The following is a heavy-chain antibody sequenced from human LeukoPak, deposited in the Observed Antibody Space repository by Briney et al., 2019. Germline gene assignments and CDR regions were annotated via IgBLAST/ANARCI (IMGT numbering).Heavy chain of an antibody. Sequence: GGSLRLSCAASGFTVSSNYMSWVRQAPGKGLEWVSVIYSGGSTYYADSVKGRFTISRDNSKNTLYLQMNSLRAEDTAVYYCARDLPSSGYSDAFDIWGQGTMVTVSS. V-gene: IGHV3-53*01. CDR3: ARDLPSSGYSDAFDI. CDR2: IYSGGST. J-gene: IGHJ3*02. D-gene: IGHD3-22*01. CDR1: GFTVSSNY.